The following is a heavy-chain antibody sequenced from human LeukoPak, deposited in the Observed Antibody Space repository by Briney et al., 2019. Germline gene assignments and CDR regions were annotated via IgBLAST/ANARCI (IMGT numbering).Heavy chain of an antibody. CDR1: GFTFSSYA. CDR2: ISGSGDST. D-gene: IGHD3-3*01. Sequence: GGSLRLSCAASGFTFSSYAMNWVRQAPGKGLEWVSGISGSGDSTYYADSVKGRFTISRDKSKNTLYLHMNSLRAEDTAVYFCARQNFGSPRWFDPWGQGTLVTVSS. J-gene: IGHJ5*02. V-gene: IGHV3-23*01. CDR3: ARQNFGSPRWFDP.